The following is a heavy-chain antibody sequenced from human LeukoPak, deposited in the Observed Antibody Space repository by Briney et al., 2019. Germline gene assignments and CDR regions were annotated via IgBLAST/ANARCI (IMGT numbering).Heavy chain of an antibody. D-gene: IGHD5-24*01. Sequence: GGSLRLSCAASGFTFSNYEMNWVRQAPGKGLEWISYIASGDTKYYADSVKGRFSISRDHAKNSLYLQMNSLRVEDTAVYYCARNTGYKDFDYWGHGTLVTVSS. CDR2: IASGDTK. V-gene: IGHV3-48*03. J-gene: IGHJ4*01. CDR3: ARNTGYKDFDY. CDR1: GFTFSNYE.